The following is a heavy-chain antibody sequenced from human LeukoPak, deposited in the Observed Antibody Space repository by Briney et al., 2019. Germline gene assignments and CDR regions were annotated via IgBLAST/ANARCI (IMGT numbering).Heavy chain of an antibody. CDR3: ARNDSSLGAGAFDI. CDR2: IYYSGST. Sequence: KPSETLSLTCTVSGGSISSSSYYWGWIRQPPGKGLEWIGSIYYSGSTYYNPPLKSRVTISVDTSKNQFSLKLSSVTAADTAVYYCARNDSSLGAGAFDIWGQGTMVTVSS. J-gene: IGHJ3*02. D-gene: IGHD3-22*01. V-gene: IGHV4-39*01. CDR1: GGSISSSSYY.